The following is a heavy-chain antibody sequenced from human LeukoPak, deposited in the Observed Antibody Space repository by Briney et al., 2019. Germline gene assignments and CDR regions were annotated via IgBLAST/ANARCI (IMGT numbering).Heavy chain of an antibody. Sequence: GGSLRLSCAASGFTFSTYWMHWVRQAPGKGLVWVSRINSDGSSTSYADSVKGRFTISRDNVKNTLYLQMNSLRAEDTAVYYCTRDLMDFDYGDKGGNYWGQGTLVTVSS. CDR2: INSDGSST. CDR3: TRDLMDFDYGDKGGNY. J-gene: IGHJ4*02. D-gene: IGHD4-23*01. CDR1: GFTFSTYW. V-gene: IGHV3-74*01.